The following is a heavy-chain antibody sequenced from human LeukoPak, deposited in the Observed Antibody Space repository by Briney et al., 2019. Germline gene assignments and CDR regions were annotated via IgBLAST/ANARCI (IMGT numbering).Heavy chain of an antibody. CDR2: ISGNGGVI. V-gene: IGHV3-48*03. CDR1: GFIFRSYD. Sequence: PGGSLRLSCEASGFIFRSYDMAWVRQAPGKGLEWLSYISGNGGVIQYADSVKGRFTISRDNAKNLLYLQMDSLRVEDTAIYYCARDPRTVRIWGQGTLVTVSS. CDR3: ARDPRTVRI. D-gene: IGHD1-1*01. J-gene: IGHJ4*02.